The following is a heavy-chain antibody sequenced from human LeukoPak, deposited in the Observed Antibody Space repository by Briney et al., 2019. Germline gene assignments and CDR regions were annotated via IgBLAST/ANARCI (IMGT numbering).Heavy chain of an antibody. CDR1: GNTNNKFG. V-gene: IGHV1-18*01. Sequence: ASVKVSCKASGNTNNKFGVTWVRQAPGQGLEWIGWISSDNGIPRYADKFQGRVTITSDKSTTTAYMEMRSLRSDDTAVYFCANVAKGRFFFYYTDVWGKGTTVTVSS. J-gene: IGHJ6*03. CDR3: ANVAKGRFFFYYTDV. CDR2: ISSDNGIP.